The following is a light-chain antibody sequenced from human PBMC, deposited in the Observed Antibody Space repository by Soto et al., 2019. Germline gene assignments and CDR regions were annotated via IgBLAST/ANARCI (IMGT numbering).Light chain of an antibody. Sequence: EILLTQSPGTLSLSPGEIATLCCMASQSVSNNYLAWYQQKPGQAPRLLIYGASNRATGIPDRFSGSGSGTDFTLTISRPEPEDFAVYYCQQYGSSGTFGQGTKVDIK. V-gene: IGKV3-20*01. CDR2: GAS. J-gene: IGKJ1*01. CDR1: QSVSNNY. CDR3: QQYGSSGT.